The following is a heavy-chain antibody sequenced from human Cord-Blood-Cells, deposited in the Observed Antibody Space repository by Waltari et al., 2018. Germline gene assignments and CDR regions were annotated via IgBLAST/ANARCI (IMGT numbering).Heavy chain of an antibody. CDR1: GGSFCGYY. V-gene: IGHV4-34*01. CDR3: ASFHYYYMDV. Sequence: QVQLQQWGAGLLKPSETLSLTGAVYGGSFCGYYWSWIRQPPGKGLECIGKINHSGSTNYNPSLKSRVTISVDTSKNQFSLKLSSVTAADTAVYYCASFHYYYMDVWGKGTTVTVSS. J-gene: IGHJ6*03. CDR2: INHSGST.